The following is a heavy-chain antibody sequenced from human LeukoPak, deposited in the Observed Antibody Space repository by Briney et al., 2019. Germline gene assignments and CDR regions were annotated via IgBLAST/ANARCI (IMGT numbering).Heavy chain of an antibody. CDR2: VNPNSGGT. Sequence: AAVKVSCKASGYTFNDYNVHWVRQAPGQGLEWMGWVNPNSGGTHYAQKFQDWVTMTRDMSISTAYMELSNLKSDDTAVYFCARSGDGDRSPLGDWFFDLWGRGTLVTVSS. D-gene: IGHD3-22*01. J-gene: IGHJ2*01. CDR1: GYTFNDYN. V-gene: IGHV1-2*04. CDR3: ARSGDGDRSPLGDWFFDL.